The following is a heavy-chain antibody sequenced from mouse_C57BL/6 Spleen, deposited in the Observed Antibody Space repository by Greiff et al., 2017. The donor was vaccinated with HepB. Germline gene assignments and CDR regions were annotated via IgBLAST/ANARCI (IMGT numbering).Heavy chain of an antibody. CDR3: ARSDYYGSSYDWYFDV. CDR1: GYAFSSSW. D-gene: IGHD1-1*01. J-gene: IGHJ1*03. CDR2: IYPGDGDT. V-gene: IGHV1-82*01. Sequence: VKLQQSGPELVKPGASVKISCKASGYAFSSSWMNWVKQRPGKGLEWIGRIYPGDGDTNYNGKFKGKATLTADKSSSTAYMQLSSLTSEDSAVYFCARSDYYGSSYDWYFDVWGTGTTVTVSS.